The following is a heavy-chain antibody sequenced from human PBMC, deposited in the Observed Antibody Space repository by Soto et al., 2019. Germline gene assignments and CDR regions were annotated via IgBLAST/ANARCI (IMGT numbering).Heavy chain of an antibody. CDR2: ISYDGSNK. CDR1: GFTFSSYA. J-gene: IGHJ4*02. CDR3: ASCSSGWSSY. D-gene: IGHD6-19*01. V-gene: IGHV3-30-3*01. Sequence: QVQLVESGGGVVQPGRSLRLSCAASGFTFSSYAMHWVRQAPGKGLEWVAVISYDGSNKYYADSVKGRFTISRDNSKNTLYLQMNSLRAEDTAVYYCASCSSGWSSYWGQGTLVTVSS.